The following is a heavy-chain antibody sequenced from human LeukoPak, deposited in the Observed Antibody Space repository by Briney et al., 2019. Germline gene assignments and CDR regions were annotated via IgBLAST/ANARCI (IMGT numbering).Heavy chain of an antibody. CDR1: GFTVSSNY. Sequence: GGSLRLSCAASGFTVSSNYMSWVRQAPGRGLEWVSAISTTGGTTYYADSVRGRFTISRDNSRNTLYLQMNSLRAEDTAIYYCAKNGDRGAYCSGGTCYPYHYYYMDVWGKGTTVTISS. J-gene: IGHJ6*03. CDR3: AKNGDRGAYCSGGTCYPYHYYYMDV. D-gene: IGHD2-15*01. V-gene: IGHV3-23*01. CDR2: ISTTGGTT.